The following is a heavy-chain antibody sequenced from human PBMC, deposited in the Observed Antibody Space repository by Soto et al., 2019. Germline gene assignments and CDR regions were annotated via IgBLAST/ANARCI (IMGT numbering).Heavy chain of an antibody. V-gene: IGHV3-30*18. CDR2: ISYDGSNK. J-gene: IGHJ6*02. CDR3: AKDISIHCSGGSCYLPGDLKYYYYGMDV. Sequence: PGGSLRLSCAASGFSFSSYGMHWVRQAPGKGLEWVAVISYDGSNKYYADSVKGRFTISRDNSKNTPYLQMNSLRAEDTAVYYCAKDISIHCSGGSCYLPGDLKYYYYGMDVWGQGTTVTVSS. CDR1: GFSFSSYG. D-gene: IGHD2-15*01.